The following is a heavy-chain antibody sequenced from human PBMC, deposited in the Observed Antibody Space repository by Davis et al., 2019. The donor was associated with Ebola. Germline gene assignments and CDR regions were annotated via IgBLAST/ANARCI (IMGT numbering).Heavy chain of an antibody. J-gene: IGHJ3*02. V-gene: IGHV2-70*01. CDR2: IDWDDDK. CDR1: GFSLSTSGMC. CDR3: ARIFYHTGWDNGWYVRGAFDI. D-gene: IGHD6-19*01. Sequence: SGPTLVKPTQTLTLTCTFSGFSLSTSGMCVSWIRQPPGKALDWLALIDWDDDKYYSTSLKTRLTISKDTSKNQVVLTMTNMDPVDTATYYCARIFYHTGWDNGWYVRGAFDIWGQGTMVTVSS.